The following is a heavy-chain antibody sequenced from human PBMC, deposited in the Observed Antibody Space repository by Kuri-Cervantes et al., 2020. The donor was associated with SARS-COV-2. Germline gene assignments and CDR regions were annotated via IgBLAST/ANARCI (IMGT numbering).Heavy chain of an antibody. CDR1: GGSFSGYY. V-gene: IGHV4-59*10. Sequence: GSLRLSCAVFGGSFSGYYWSWIRQSPGKGLEWIGRIYTSGSTNYNPSLKSRVTMSVDTSKNQFSLKLSSVTAADTAVYYCAREQIGDYCLDYWGQGTLVTVSS. CDR2: IYTSGST. CDR3: AREQIGDYCLDY. D-gene: IGHD2/OR15-2a*01. J-gene: IGHJ4*02.